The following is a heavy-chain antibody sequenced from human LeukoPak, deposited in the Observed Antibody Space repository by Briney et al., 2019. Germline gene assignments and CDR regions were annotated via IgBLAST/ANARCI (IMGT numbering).Heavy chain of an antibody. CDR1: GGSISSYY. CDR2: IYYSGST. D-gene: IGHD3-22*01. Sequence: SETLSLTCTVSGGSISSYYWSWIRQPPGKGLEWIGYIYYSGSTNYNPSLKSRVTISVDTSKNQFSLKLSSVTAADTAVYYCARGDYYYDSSGYYYSYYFDYWGQGTLVTVSS. CDR3: ARGDYYYDSSGYYYSYYFDY. J-gene: IGHJ4*02. V-gene: IGHV4-59*01.